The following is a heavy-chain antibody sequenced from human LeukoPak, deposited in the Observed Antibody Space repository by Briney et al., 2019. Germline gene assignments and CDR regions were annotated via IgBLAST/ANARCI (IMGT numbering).Heavy chain of an antibody. D-gene: IGHD3-10*01. J-gene: IGHJ4*02. CDR1: GXTFDDYG. CDR3: ARVKGIWFGEFDY. V-gene: IGHV3-20*04. CDR2: IDWNGGST. Sequence: GGSLRLSWAASGXTFDDYGLSWVRQAPGKGLESVSGIDWNGGSTGYADSVKGRFTISRDNAKNSLYLQMNSLRAEDTALYYCARVKGIWFGEFDYWGQGTLVTVSS.